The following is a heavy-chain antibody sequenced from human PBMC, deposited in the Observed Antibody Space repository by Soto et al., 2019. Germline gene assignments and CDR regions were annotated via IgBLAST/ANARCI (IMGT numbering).Heavy chain of an antibody. CDR3: ARGLKGYCSSTSCSHFDY. V-gene: IGHV3-33*01. Sequence: GGSLRLSCASSGFTFISYGMHWVRQAPGKGLEWVAVIWYDGSNKYYADSVKGRFTISRDNSKNTLYLQMNSLRAEDTAVYYCARGLKGYCSSTSCSHFDYWGQGTLVTVSS. CDR2: IWYDGSNK. CDR1: GFTFISYG. D-gene: IGHD2-2*01. J-gene: IGHJ4*02.